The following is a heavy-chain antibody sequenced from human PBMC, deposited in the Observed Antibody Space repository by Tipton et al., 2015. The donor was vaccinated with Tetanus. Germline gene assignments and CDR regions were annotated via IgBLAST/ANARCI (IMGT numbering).Heavy chain of an antibody. CDR3: ARDSPDILLVPAV. D-gene: IGHD2-2*01. Sequence: GSLRLSCAAPGFTFSTYWMHWVRQAPGKGLMWVSRINGHGTNTAYADSVKGRFTISRDNAKNTLYPQMNSLRAEDTAVYYCARDSPDILLVPAVWGQGTLVTVSS. J-gene: IGHJ4*02. V-gene: IGHV3-74*01. CDR1: GFTFSTYW. CDR2: INGHGTNT.